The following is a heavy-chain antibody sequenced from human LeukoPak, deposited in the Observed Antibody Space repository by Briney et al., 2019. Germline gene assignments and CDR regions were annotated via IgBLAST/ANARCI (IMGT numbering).Heavy chain of an antibody. J-gene: IGHJ4*02. D-gene: IGHD3-10*01. CDR1: GFTFSSYA. CDR2: LRITSSDI. V-gene: IGHV3-21*01. CDR3: VRDLYGSGRYQRDY. Sequence: GGSLRLSCAASGFTFSSYAMSWVRQAPGKGLEWVSSLRITSSDIYYADSVKGRFTISRDNAKNSLFLQMNSLRAEDTAVYYCVRDLYGSGRYQRDYWGQGALVTVSP.